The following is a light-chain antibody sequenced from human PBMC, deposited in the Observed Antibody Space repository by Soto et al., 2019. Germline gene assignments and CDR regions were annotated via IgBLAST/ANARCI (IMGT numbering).Light chain of an antibody. J-gene: IGKJ1*01. CDR1: QSISSR. CDR3: QQYNAYPWT. CDR2: KAS. Sequence: DIQMTQSPSTLSAPVGDRVTISFRPSQSISSRLAWYQKKPGKAPNLLIYKASTLESGVPSRFSSSGSGKEFTITISSLQHEDFANYYCQQYNAYPWTFGQGTKVDIK. V-gene: IGKV1-5*03.